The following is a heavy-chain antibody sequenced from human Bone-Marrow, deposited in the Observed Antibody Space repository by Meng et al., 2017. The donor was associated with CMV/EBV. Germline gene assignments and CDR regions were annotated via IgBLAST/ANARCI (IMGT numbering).Heavy chain of an antibody. Sequence: ASVKVSCKASGYTFTGYYMHWVRQAPGQGLEWMGWINPNSGGTNYAQKFQGRVTMTRDTSISTAYMELSRLRSEDTAVYYCARGGPFGGPVPFDYWGQGTRVTVSS. CDR2: INPNSGGT. CDR3: ARGGPFGGPVPFDY. D-gene: IGHD3-10*01. V-gene: IGHV1-2*02. CDR1: GYTFTGYY. J-gene: IGHJ4*02.